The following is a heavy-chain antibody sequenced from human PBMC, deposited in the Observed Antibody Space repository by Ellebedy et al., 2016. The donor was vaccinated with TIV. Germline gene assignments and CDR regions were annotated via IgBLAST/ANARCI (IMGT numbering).Heavy chain of an antibody. CDR3: ARFHYYDSSGFYVDAFDV. J-gene: IGHJ3*01. CDR1: GGSISNYF. Sequence: SETLSLTCTVSGGSISNYFWSWIRQPPGKRLEWVGYFYYSGNTNYNPSLKNRVTISVDTSRNQFSLKLTSVTAADTAVYYCARFHYYDSSGFYVDAFDVWGQGTMVTVSS. D-gene: IGHD3-22*01. CDR2: FYYSGNT. V-gene: IGHV4-59*08.